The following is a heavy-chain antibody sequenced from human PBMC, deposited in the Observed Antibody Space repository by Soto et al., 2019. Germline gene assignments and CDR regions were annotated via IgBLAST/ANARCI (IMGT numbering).Heavy chain of an antibody. CDR2: IIPIFGTA. CDR3: ARGVVFRSGYFHWGMDV. V-gene: IGHV1-69*13. CDR1: GGTFSSYA. J-gene: IGHJ6*02. Sequence: SGKVSCKASGGTFSSYAISWVRQAPGQGLEWMGGIIPIFGTANYAQKFQGRVTITADESTSTAYMELSSLRSEDTAVYYCARGVVFRSGYFHWGMDVCGQGITVTVSS. D-gene: IGHD3-3*01.